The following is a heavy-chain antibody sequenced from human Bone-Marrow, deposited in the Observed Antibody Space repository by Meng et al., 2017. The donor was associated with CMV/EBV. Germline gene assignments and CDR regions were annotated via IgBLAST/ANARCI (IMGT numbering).Heavy chain of an antibody. CDR3: TTLESI. CDR1: GFTFRNAY. CDR2: IKTKTDGGTT. D-gene: IGHD2/OR15-2a*01. Sequence: RLSCAASGFTFRNAYMNWVRQAPGKGLEWVGRIKTKTDGGTTDYAAPAKGRFTISRDDSKNTLYLQMNSLKPDDTAVYYCTTLESIWGQGTLVTVSS. V-gene: IGHV3-15*07. J-gene: IGHJ4*02.